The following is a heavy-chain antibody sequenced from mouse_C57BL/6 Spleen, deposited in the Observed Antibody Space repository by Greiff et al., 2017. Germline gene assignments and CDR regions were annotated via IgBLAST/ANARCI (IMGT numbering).Heavy chain of an antibody. Sequence: QVQLQQPGAELVKPGASVKMSGKASGSTFPSYWITWVKQRPGQGLEWIGDIYPGSGSTNYNEKFKSKATLTVDTSSSTAYMQLSSLTSEDSAVYYCARYGYDGYSDYWGQGTTLTVSS. CDR2: IYPGSGST. V-gene: IGHV1-55*01. CDR1: GSTFPSYW. CDR3: ARYGYDGYSDY. D-gene: IGHD2-3*01. J-gene: IGHJ2*01.